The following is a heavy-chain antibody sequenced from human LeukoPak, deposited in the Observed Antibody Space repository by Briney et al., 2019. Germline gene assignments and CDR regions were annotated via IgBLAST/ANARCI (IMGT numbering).Heavy chain of an antibody. CDR2: ISSSSSYI. CDR1: GFSFDDYD. CDR3: ARGFGIAAVPDY. D-gene: IGHD6-13*01. J-gene: IGHJ4*02. Sequence: GGSLRLSCAASGFSFDDYDMSWVRQAPGKGLEWVSSISSSSSYIYYADSVKGRFTISRDNAKNSLYLQMNSLRAEDTAVYYCARGFGIAAVPDYWGQGTLVTVSS. V-gene: IGHV3-21*01.